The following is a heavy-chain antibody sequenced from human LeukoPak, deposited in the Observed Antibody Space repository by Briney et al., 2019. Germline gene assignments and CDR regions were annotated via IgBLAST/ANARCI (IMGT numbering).Heavy chain of an antibody. J-gene: IGHJ4*02. V-gene: IGHV1-8*01. Sequence: ASVKVSCKASGYTFTSYDINWVRQATGQGLERMGWMNPNSGNTGYAQKFQGRVTMTRNTSISTAYMELSSLRSEDTAVYYCARGGGSYYKEMEGPKFDYWGQGTLVTVSS. CDR2: MNPNSGNT. CDR3: ARGGGSYYKEMEGPKFDY. D-gene: IGHD1-26*01. CDR1: GYTFTSYD.